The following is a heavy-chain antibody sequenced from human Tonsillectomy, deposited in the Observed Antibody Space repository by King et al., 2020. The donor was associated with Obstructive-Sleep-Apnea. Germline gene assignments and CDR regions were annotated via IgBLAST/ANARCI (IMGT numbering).Heavy chain of an antibody. CDR3: AEDFRTGRVGSTRFDY. CDR1: GTTFTNYG. D-gene: IGHD3-10*01. Sequence: VQLVESGGGLVQPGGSLRLSCTASGTTFTNYGLTWVRQAPGKGLEWVSAITGSGVRTFYAGSVKGRFTISRGDSKNTLYLQMNTLRAEDTAVYYCAEDFRTGRVGSTRFDYWGQGTLVTVSS. J-gene: IGHJ4*02. CDR2: ITGSGVRT. V-gene: IGHV3-23*04.